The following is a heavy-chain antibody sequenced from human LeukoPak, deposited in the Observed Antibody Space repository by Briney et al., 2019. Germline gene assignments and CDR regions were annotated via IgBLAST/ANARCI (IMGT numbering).Heavy chain of an antibody. Sequence: GGSLRLSCAASGFTFSDYYMSWIRQAPGKGQEWVSYISGIGSTIYYADSVKGRFTLSRDNAKNSLYLQMNSLRAEDTAVYYCARRRYNWNAIDYWGQGTLVTVSS. CDR1: GFTFSDYY. CDR3: ARRRYNWNAIDY. V-gene: IGHV3-11*01. J-gene: IGHJ4*02. CDR2: ISGIGSTI. D-gene: IGHD1-20*01.